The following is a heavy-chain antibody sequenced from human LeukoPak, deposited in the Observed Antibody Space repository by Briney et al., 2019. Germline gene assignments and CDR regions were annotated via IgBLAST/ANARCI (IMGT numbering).Heavy chain of an antibody. CDR1: GGSISSGDYY. CDR3: ASSPKSNNWFDP. V-gene: IGHV4-30-4*01. Sequence: SETLSLTCTVSGGSISSGDYYWSWIRQPPGKGLEWVGYIYYSGSTYYNPSLKSRVTISVDTSKNQFSLKLSSVTAADTAVYYCASSPKSNNWFDPWGQGTLVTVSS. J-gene: IGHJ5*02. CDR2: IYYSGST.